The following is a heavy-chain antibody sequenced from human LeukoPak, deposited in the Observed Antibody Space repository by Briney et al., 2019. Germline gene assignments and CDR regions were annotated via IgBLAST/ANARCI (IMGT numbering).Heavy chain of an antibody. Sequence: PSETLSLTCTVPGGYISGYYWSWIRQPPGKGLEWIGDIYYSGRTNYNPSLKSRVTISVDTSKNQFSLKLSSVTAADTAVYYCARESGSIFGVVYAVDIWGQGTMVTVSS. CDR2: IYYSGRT. CDR3: ARESGSIFGVVYAVDI. V-gene: IGHV4-59*01. D-gene: IGHD3-3*01. CDR1: GGYISGYY. J-gene: IGHJ3*02.